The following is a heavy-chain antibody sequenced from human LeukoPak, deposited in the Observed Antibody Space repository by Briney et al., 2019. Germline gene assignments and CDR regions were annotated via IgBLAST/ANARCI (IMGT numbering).Heavy chain of an antibody. V-gene: IGHV4-39*01. D-gene: IGHD6-13*01. CDR3: ASMGIIAAAGTGYYYYYGMDV. CDR2: IYYSGST. CDR1: GGSISSSSYY. J-gene: IGHJ6*02. Sequence: SETLSLTCTVSGGSISSSSYYWGWIRQPPGKGLEWIGSIYYSGSTYYNPSLKSRVTISVDTSKNQFSLKLSSVTAADTAVYYCASMGIIAAAGTGYYYYYGMDVWGQGTTVTVSS.